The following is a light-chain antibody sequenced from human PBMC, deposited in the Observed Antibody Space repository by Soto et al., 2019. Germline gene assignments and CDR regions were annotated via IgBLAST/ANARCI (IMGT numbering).Light chain of an antibody. V-gene: IGKV1-12*01. CDR3: QQSNSFPLT. CDR1: QGISSR. Sequence: DIQMTQSPSSVSASVGDRVTITCRASQGISSRVAWYQQKPGKAPNLLIYAASSLQSGVPSRFSGSRSETDFTLTIGSLQPEDFATYYCQQSNSFPLTFGGRTKEEFK. J-gene: IGKJ4*01. CDR2: AAS.